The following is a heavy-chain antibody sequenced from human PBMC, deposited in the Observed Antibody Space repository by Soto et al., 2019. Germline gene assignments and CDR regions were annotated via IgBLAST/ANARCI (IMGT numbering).Heavy chain of an antibody. D-gene: IGHD5-18*01. Sequence: QVQLVQSGAEVKKPGSSVKVSCKASGGTFSTYAISWVRQAPGQGLEWVGGIIPIFGTANYAQKFQGRVTITADESTSTAYMELSSLRSGDTAVYYCARAAYSYGTAYLSYYYGMDVWGQGTTVTVSS. CDR1: GGTFSTYA. V-gene: IGHV1-69*01. J-gene: IGHJ6*02. CDR2: IIPIFGTA. CDR3: ARAAYSYGTAYLSYYYGMDV.